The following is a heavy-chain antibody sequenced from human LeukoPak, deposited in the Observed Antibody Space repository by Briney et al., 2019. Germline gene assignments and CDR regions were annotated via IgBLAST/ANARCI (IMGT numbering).Heavy chain of an antibody. D-gene: IGHD6-19*01. V-gene: IGHV3-49*03. CDR1: GFTFGNYL. Sequence: GGSLRLSCTASGFTFGNYLMSWFRQAPGKGLEWIGFISGGTTEYAASVKGRFTISRDDSTSIVYLQMNSLTTEDTAVYYCSRGSGWLSVYWGQGTLVTVSS. J-gene: IGHJ4*02. CDR3: SRGSGWLSVY. CDR2: ISGGTT.